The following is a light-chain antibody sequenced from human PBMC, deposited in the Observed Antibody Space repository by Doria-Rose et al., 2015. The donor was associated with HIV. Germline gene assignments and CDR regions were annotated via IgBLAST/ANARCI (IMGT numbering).Light chain of an antibody. Sequence: SASVGDRVTITCRASQSINTYLNWHQQKPGKAPKLMIYAASTLQSGVPSRFSGSGSGTDFTLTISSLQPEDFASYYCQQSYSNIRTFGGGTRVEMK. CDR2: AAS. J-gene: IGKJ4*01. CDR3: QQSYSNIRT. CDR1: QSINTY. V-gene: IGKV1-39*01.